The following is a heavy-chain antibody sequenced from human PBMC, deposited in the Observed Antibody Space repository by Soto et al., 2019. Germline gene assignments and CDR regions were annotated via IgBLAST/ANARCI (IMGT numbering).Heavy chain of an antibody. CDR2: IYYSGST. J-gene: IGHJ4*02. V-gene: IGHV4-39*01. CDR1: GGSISSSSYY. CDR3: ASLTMVRRPNNDY. D-gene: IGHD1-1*01. Sequence: QLQLQESGPGLAKPSETLSLTCTVSGGSISSSSYYWGWIRQPPGKGLEWIGSIYYSGSTYYNPSLKSRVTISVDTSKNQFSLKLSSVTAADTAVYYCASLTMVRRPNNDYWGQGTLVTVSS.